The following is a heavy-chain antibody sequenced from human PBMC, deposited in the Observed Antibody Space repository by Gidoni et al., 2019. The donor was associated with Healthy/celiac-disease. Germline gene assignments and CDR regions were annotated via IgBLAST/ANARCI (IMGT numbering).Heavy chain of an antibody. CDR1: GFTFSSYG. CDR2: IWYDGSNK. CDR3: AGSELGYCSSTSCYNLDY. V-gene: IGHV3-33*08. Sequence: QVQLVESGGGVVQPGRSLRLSCAASGFTFSSYGMHWVRQAPGKGMEWVAFIWYDGSNKYYADSVKGRFTISRDNSKNTLYLQMNSLRAEDTAVYYCAGSELGYCSSTSCYNLDYWGQGTLVTVSS. J-gene: IGHJ4*02. D-gene: IGHD2-2*02.